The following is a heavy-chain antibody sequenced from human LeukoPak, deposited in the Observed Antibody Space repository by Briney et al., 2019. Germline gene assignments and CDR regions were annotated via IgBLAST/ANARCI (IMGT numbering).Heavy chain of an antibody. CDR1: GDSFSRNSVT. V-gene: IGHV6-1*01. CDR3: ARITGTYVLGPFDY. Sequence: SQTLTLSCAISGDSFSRNSVTWNWITQSQSRGFEWLGRRYYRSKWYNDYAVSVKSRITINPDTSKNQFSLQLNSVTPEDTAVYYCARITGTYVLGPFDYWGQGTLVTVSS. CDR2: RYYRSKWYN. D-gene: IGHD1-7*01. J-gene: IGHJ4*02.